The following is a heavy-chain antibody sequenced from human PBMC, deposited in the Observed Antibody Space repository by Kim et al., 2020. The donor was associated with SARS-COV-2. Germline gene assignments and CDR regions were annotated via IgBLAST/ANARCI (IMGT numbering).Heavy chain of an antibody. CDR2: IWYDGSNK. D-gene: IGHD3-10*01. CDR1: GFTFSSYG. J-gene: IGHJ4*02. Sequence: GGSLRLSCAASGFTFSSYGMHWVRQAPGKGLEWVAVIWYDGSNKYYADSVKGRFTISRDNSKNTLYLQMNSLRAEDTAVYYCAKGDWPGEPSGGVDYWGQGTLVTVSS. V-gene: IGHV3-33*06. CDR3: AKGDWPGEPSGGVDY.